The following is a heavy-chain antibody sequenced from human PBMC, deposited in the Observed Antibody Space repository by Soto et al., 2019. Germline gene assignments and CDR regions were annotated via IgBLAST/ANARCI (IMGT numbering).Heavy chain of an antibody. CDR3: AKDGAMTTVTLYYFDY. CDR1: GFTFSSYG. CDR2: ISYDVSNK. Sequence: GGSLRLSCAASGFTFSSYGMHCVRQAPGKGLEWVAVISYDVSNKYYADSVKGRFTISRDNSKNTLYLQMNSLRAEDTAVYYCAKDGAMTTVTLYYFDYWGQGTLVTVSS. J-gene: IGHJ4*02. V-gene: IGHV3-30*18. D-gene: IGHD4-17*01.